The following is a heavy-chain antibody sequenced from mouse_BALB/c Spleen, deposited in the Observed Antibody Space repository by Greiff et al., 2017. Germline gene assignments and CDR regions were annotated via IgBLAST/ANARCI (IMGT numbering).Heavy chain of an antibody. CDR2: IWAGGST. V-gene: IGHV2-9*02. J-gene: IGHJ2*01. Sequence: VKLVESGPGLVAPSQSLSITCTVSGFSLTSYGVHWVRQPPGKGLEWLGVIWAGGSTNYNSALMSRLSISKDNSKSQVFLKMNSLQTDDTAMYYCAREDLYGSSYRFDYWGQGTTLTVSS. D-gene: IGHD1-1*01. CDR1: GFSLTSYG. CDR3: AREDLYGSSYRFDY.